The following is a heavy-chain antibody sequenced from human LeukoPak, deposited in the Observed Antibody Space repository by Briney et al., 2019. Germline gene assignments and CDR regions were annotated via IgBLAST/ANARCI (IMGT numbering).Heavy chain of an antibody. V-gene: IGHV3-23*01. D-gene: IGHD2-15*01. CDR3: AKVLVLVSANRYYFDY. J-gene: IGHJ4*02. CDR2: ISGSGNRT. Sequence: GGPLRLSCAASGLTFSGSALSWVRQAPGKGLERVSLISGSGNRTYYADSVKGRFTISRDNSKNNLYLQMNSLRAEDTAVYYCAKVLVLVSANRYYFDYWGQGTLVTVSS. CDR1: GLTFSGSA.